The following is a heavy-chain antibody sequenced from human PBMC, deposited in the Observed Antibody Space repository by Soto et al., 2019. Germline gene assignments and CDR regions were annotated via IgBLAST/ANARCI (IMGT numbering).Heavy chain of an antibody. J-gene: IGHJ4*02. D-gene: IGHD5-12*01. CDR3: TRQRDRRDGYNHSLGY. V-gene: IGHV3-49*04. Sequence: PGGSLRLSYTASGFTFGDYAMSWVRQAPGKGLEWVGFIRSKAYGGTTEYAASVKGRFTISRDDSKSIAYLQMNSLKTEDTAVYYCTRQRDRRDGYNHSLGYWGQGTLITVSS. CDR1: GFTFGDYA. CDR2: IRSKAYGGTT.